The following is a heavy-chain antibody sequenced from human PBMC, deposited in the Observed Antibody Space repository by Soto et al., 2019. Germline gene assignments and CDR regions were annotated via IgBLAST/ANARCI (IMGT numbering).Heavy chain of an antibody. Sequence: ESGGGVVPPGRSLRLSCAASGFTFSSYGMHWVRQAPGKGLEWVAVIWYDGSNKYYADSVKGRFTISRDNSKNTLYLQMNSLRAEDTAVYYCARKRSGYANHYMDVWGKGTTVTVSS. J-gene: IGHJ6*03. CDR2: IWYDGSNK. CDR3: ARKRSGYANHYMDV. D-gene: IGHD5-12*01. CDR1: GFTFSSYG. V-gene: IGHV3-33*01.